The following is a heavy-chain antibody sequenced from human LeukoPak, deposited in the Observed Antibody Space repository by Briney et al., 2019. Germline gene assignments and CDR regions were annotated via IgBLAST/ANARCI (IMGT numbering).Heavy chain of an antibody. CDR2: IYFGDSET. CDR3: ARSPRFSGSYDSAFDI. J-gene: IGHJ3*02. CDR1: GYNFPNYW. Sequence: GESLKISCKSSGYNFPNYWIGWVRQMPGKGLEWMGIIYFGDSETGYSPSFQGQVTISADKSISTAYLQWSSLKASDSALYYCARSPRFSGSYDSAFDIWGQGTMVTVSS. D-gene: IGHD1-26*01. V-gene: IGHV5-51*01.